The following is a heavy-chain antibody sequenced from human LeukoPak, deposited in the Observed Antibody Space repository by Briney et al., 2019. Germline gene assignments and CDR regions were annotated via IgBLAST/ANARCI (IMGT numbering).Heavy chain of an antibody. CDR1: GFTFSDYY. Sequence: GGSLRLSCAASGFTFSDYYMSWIRQAPGKGLEWVSYISSSGSTIYYADSVKGRFTISRDNAKNSLYLQMNSLRAEDTAVYYCARGAIVGANKYYYYGMDVWGQGTTVTVSS. CDR2: ISSSGSTI. J-gene: IGHJ6*02. CDR3: ARGAIVGANKYYYYGMDV. D-gene: IGHD1-26*01. V-gene: IGHV3-11*01.